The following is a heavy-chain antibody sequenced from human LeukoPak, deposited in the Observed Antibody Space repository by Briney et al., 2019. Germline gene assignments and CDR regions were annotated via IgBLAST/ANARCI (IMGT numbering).Heavy chain of an antibody. D-gene: IGHD6-13*01. CDR1: GGSISSYY. CDR2: IYYSGYT. V-gene: IGHV4-59*12. CDR3: AIRFGRLEAGGTPFDS. Sequence: SETLSLTCTVSGGSISSYYWSWIRQPPGKGLEWIGYIYYSGYTNYNPSLKSRVSISVDRSKKQFSLKLTSVTAADTALYYCAIRFGRLEAGGTPFDSWGQGTLVTVSS. J-gene: IGHJ4*02.